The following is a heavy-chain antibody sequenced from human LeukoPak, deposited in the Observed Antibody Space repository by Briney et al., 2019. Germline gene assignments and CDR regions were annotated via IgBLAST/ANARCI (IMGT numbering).Heavy chain of an antibody. CDR1: GDSVSSNTVT. CDR3: ARGYYYDRSGYHFFDF. D-gene: IGHD3-22*01. Sequence: SQTLSLTCAISGDSVSSNTVTWNWIRQSPSRGLEWLGRTYYRSKWYNDYAVSVQGRITFNPDTSKNQFSLQLNSVTPEDTAVYYCARGYYYDRSGYHFFDFWGQGTLVTVSS. V-gene: IGHV6-1*01. CDR2: TYYRSKWYN. J-gene: IGHJ4*02.